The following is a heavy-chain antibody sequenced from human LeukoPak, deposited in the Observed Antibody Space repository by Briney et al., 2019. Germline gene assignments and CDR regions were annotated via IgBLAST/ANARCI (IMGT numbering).Heavy chain of an antibody. J-gene: IGHJ4*02. CDR3: SIESAACCPFGY. D-gene: IGHD2-21*02. CDR2: VSLAGQT. V-gene: IGHV4-4*02. Sequence: SETLSLTCDVSVGSLSNTNWGGVVRQPPGQGLEWIGEVSLAGQTNYNPSLNGRVTMSLDESSNQLSLKLTSVTAADPAIYYCSIESAACCPFGYWGQGTLVIVPS. CDR1: VGSLSNTNW.